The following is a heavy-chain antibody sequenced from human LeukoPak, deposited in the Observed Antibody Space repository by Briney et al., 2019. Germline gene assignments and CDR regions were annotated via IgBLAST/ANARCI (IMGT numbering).Heavy chain of an antibody. CDR2: IYNSGNT. J-gene: IGHJ1*01. CDR1: GFTVNNNF. Sequence: GGCLRLSCAASGFTVNNNFITWVRQAPGKGPEWVSIIYNSGNTYYADSVKGRFSISRDNSKNTLYLQMNSLRAEDTAVYYCARDHILAAGAPRHWGQGTLVTVSS. V-gene: IGHV3-66*01. CDR3: ARDHILAAGAPRH. D-gene: IGHD6-13*01.